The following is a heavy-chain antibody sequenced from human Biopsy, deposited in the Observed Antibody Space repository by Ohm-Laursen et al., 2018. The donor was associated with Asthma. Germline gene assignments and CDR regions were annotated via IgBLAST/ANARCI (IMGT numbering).Heavy chain of an antibody. V-gene: IGHV1-2*06. Sequence: GSSVKVSCKTSGYTFTGYYMHWVRQAPGQGLEWMGRINPNSGGTNYAQKFQGRVTMTRDTSISTAYMELSSLRSEDTAMYYCARTYYDLLTGQVHDAFAMWGQGTMVTVSS. CDR3: ARTYYDLLTGQVHDAFAM. D-gene: IGHD3-9*01. CDR2: INPNSGGT. CDR1: GYTFTGYY. J-gene: IGHJ3*02.